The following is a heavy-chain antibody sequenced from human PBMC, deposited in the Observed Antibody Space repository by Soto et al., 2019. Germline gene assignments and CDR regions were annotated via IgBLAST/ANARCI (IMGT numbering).Heavy chain of an antibody. J-gene: IGHJ4*02. CDR1: GGSISSGDYY. V-gene: IGHV4-30-4*01. CDR3: ARHGDGYNYGTFTGFDY. D-gene: IGHD5-12*01. Sequence: PSETLSLTCTVSGGSISSGDYYWSWIRQPPGKGLEWIGYIYYSGSTNYNPSLKSRVTISVDTSKNQFSLSLSSVTAADTAMYYCARHGDGYNYGTFTGFDYWGQGTLVTVSS. CDR2: IYYSGST.